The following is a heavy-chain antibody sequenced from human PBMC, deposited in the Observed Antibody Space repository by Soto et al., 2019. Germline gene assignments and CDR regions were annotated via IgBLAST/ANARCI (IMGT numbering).Heavy chain of an antibody. CDR1: GFSLTISVVV. D-gene: IGHD3-16*01. CDR2: IYWNEDR. CDR3: IYRRALYDYHGLDV. J-gene: IGHJ6*02. V-gene: IGHV2-5*01. Sequence: SGRTLVNPTQTLTLPCTFSGFSLTISVVVVSCIVNRPGRSLEWLAAIYWNEDRRRSPSLESRLIITKDTSKNQVVLTMTNMDPVDTATYYCIYRRALYDYHGLDVWGQGTTVTVSS.